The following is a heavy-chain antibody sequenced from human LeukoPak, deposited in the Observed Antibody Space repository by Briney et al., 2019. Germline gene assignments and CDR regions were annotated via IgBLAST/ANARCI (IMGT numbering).Heavy chain of an antibody. V-gene: IGHV1-69*04. Sequence: SVKVSCKASGGTFSSYAISWVRQAPGQGLEWMGRIIPILGIANYAQKFQGRVTITADKSTSTAYMELSGLRSEDTAVYYCASLGVWSSGSYPPEGFDYWGQGTLVTVSS. CDR2: IIPILGIA. J-gene: IGHJ4*02. CDR3: ASLGVWSSGSYPPEGFDY. D-gene: IGHD1-26*01. CDR1: GGTFSSYA.